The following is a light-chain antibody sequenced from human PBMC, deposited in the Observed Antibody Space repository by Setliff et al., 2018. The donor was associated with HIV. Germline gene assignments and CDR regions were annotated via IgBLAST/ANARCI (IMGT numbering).Light chain of an antibody. CDR1: KLGDKY. CDR3: QVWDSSSDQPV. Sequence: SYELTQPPSVSVSPGQTASITCSGDKLGDKYACWYQQKPGQSPVLVIYQDSKRPSGIPERFSGSNSGNTATLTISGTQAMDEADYYCQVWDSSSDQPVFGTGTKVTVL. CDR2: QDS. V-gene: IGLV3-1*01. J-gene: IGLJ1*01.